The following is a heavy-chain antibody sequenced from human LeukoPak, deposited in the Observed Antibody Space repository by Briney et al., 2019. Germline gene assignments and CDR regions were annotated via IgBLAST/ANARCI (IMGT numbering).Heavy chain of an antibody. CDR2: IIPIFGTA. Sequence: SVKVSCKASGGTFSSYAISWVRQAPGQGLEWMGRIIPIFGTANYAQKFQGRVTITTDESTSTAYMELSSLRSEDTAVYYCARARRGLSGGWYGDYYYMDVWGKGTTVTVSS. CDR1: GGTFSSYA. V-gene: IGHV1-69*05. D-gene: IGHD6-19*01. J-gene: IGHJ6*03. CDR3: ARARRGLSGGWYGDYYYMDV.